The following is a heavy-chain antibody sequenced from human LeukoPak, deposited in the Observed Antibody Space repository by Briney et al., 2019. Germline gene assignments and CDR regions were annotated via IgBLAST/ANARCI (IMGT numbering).Heavy chain of an antibody. CDR2: INPNSGGT. CDR1: GYTFTGYY. V-gene: IGHV1-2*02. Sequence: ASVKVSCKTSGYTFTGYYMHWVRQAPGQGLEWMGWINPNSGGTNYAQKFQGRVTMTRDTSISTAYMELSRLRSDDTAVYYCARGATVTNWFDPWGQGTLVTVSS. CDR3: ARGATVTNWFDP. D-gene: IGHD4-17*01. J-gene: IGHJ5*02.